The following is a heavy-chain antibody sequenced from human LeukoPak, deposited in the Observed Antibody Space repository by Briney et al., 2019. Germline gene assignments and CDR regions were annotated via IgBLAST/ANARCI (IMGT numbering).Heavy chain of an antibody. V-gene: IGHV4-34*01. CDR1: GGSFSGYY. CDR3: ARSSYYSDSSGYSYFYYYNMDV. Sequence: SETLSLTCAVYGGSFSGYYWSWIRQPPGKGLEWIGEINHSGSTNYNPSLKSRVTISVDTSKNQFSLKLSSVTAADTAVYYCARSSYYSDSSGYSYFYYYNMDVWGKGTTVTVSS. D-gene: IGHD3-22*01. J-gene: IGHJ6*03. CDR2: INHSGST.